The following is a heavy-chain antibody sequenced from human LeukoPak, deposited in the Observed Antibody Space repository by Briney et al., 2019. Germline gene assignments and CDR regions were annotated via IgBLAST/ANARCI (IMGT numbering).Heavy chain of an antibody. CDR2: IRGKGET. D-gene: IGHD3-16*01. CDR1: GLSFSTFA. V-gene: IGHV3-23*01. J-gene: IGHJ4*02. CDR3: ARASWVSSTDAVR. Sequence: GGSLRLSCAASGLSFSTFAMSWVRQGPARGLEWVSSIRGKGETFYADSVKGRFTLSSDSSRNTVYLQLNNLRVKDTAIYYCARASWVSSTDAVRWGQGTLVTVSS.